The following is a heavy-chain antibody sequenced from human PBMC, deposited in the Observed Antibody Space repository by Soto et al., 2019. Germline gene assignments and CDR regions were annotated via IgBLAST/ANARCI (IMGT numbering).Heavy chain of an antibody. J-gene: IGHJ4*02. CDR2: IFYSGTT. V-gene: IGHV4-31*03. CDR1: GDSVYSRPHS. Sequence: QVQLQESGPGLLKPTQTLSLTCTVSGDSVYSRPHSWTWIRQLPDKGLEYIGYIFYSGTTYYNPSLKDRVTISLDTSKNQCYLSLTSVTAADTAVYYCAGTTSYFEDWGQGTLVNVSS. CDR3: AGTTSYFED.